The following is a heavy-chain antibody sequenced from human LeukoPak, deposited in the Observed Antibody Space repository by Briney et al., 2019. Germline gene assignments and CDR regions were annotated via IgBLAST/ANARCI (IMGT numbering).Heavy chain of an antibody. CDR2: IYYSGST. Sequence: SETLSLTCTVSGGSISSSSYSWGWIRQPPGKGLEWIGSIYYSGSTYYNPSLKSRVTISVDTSKNQFSLKLSSVTAADTAVYYCARGAVAGTLEGDYFDYWGQGTLVTVSS. CDR3: ARGAVAGTLEGDYFDY. J-gene: IGHJ4*02. CDR1: GGSISSSSYS. D-gene: IGHD6-19*01. V-gene: IGHV4-39*01.